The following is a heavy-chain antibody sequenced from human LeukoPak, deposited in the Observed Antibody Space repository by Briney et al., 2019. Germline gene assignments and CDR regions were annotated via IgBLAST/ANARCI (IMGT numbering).Heavy chain of an antibody. V-gene: IGHV5-10-1*01. CDR2: IDPSDSYT. D-gene: IGHD2-15*01. Sequence: GESLKISCKCSGYSFTSYWISWVRQMPGKGLEWMGRIDPSDSYTNYSPSFQGHVTISADKSISTAYLQWSSLKASDTAMYYCARRMGYCSGGSCLNWFDPWGQGTLVTVSS. J-gene: IGHJ5*02. CDR3: ARRMGYCSGGSCLNWFDP. CDR1: GYSFTSYW.